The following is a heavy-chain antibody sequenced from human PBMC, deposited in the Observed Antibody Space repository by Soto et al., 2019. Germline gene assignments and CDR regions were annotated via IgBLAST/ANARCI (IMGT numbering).Heavy chain of an antibody. CDR1: GFTFSSYA. V-gene: IGHV3-23*01. Sequence: EVQLLESGGGLVQPGGSLRLSCAASGFTFSSYAMSWVRQAPGKGLEWVSAISGSGGSTYYADSVKGRFTISRDNSKNTMYLQMNSLRAEDTAVYYCAKQYCSGGSCSAHWGQGTLVTVSS. J-gene: IGHJ4*02. CDR2: ISGSGGST. D-gene: IGHD2-15*01. CDR3: AKQYCSGGSCSAH.